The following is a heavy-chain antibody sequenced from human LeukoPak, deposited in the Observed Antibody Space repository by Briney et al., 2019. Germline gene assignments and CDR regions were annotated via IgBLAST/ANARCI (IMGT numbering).Heavy chain of an antibody. V-gene: IGHV4-59*01. J-gene: IGHJ4*02. CDR1: GGSISSYY. CDR2: IYYSGST. D-gene: IGHD3-9*01. CDR3: ARADWTVTFDY. Sequence: SETLSLTCTVSGGSISSYYWSWIRQPPGKGLEWIGYIYYSGSTNYNPSLKSRVTISVDTSKNQFSLKLSSVTAADTDVYYCARADWTVTFDYRGQGTLVTVSS.